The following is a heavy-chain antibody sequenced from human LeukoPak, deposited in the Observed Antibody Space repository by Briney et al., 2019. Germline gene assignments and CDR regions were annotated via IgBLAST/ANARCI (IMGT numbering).Heavy chain of an antibody. CDR2: INAGNGNT. Sequence: GASVKVSCKASGYTFTSYAMHWVRQAPGQRLEWMGWINAGNGNTKYSQKFQGRVTITRDTSASTAYMELSSLRSGDTAVYYCARDSGSSSWYNYWGQGTLVTVSS. CDR3: ARDSGSSSWYNY. V-gene: IGHV1-3*01. CDR1: GYTFTSYA. D-gene: IGHD6-13*01. J-gene: IGHJ4*02.